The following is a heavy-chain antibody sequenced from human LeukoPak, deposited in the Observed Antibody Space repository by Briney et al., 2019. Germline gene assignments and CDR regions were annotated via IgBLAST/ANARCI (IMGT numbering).Heavy chain of an antibody. Sequence: PGGSLRLSCAASGFTFSSYSMNWVRQAPGKGLEWVSSISSSSSYIYYADSVKGRFTISRDNAKNSLYLQMHSLRAEDTAVYYCAGVGNSHSHLFDYWGQGTLVTVSS. CDR3: AGVGNSHSHLFDY. CDR1: GFTFSSYS. D-gene: IGHD4-23*01. J-gene: IGHJ4*02. V-gene: IGHV3-21*01. CDR2: ISSSSSYI.